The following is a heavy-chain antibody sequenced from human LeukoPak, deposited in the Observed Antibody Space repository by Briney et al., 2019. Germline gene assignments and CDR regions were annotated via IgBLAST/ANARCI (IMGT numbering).Heavy chain of an antibody. CDR1: GYTFTSYY. V-gene: IGHV1-46*01. J-gene: IGHJ4*02. D-gene: IGHD3-22*01. CDR2: INPSGGST. CDR3: ARGSPQVYYDFLGDDY. Sequence: ASVEVSCKASGYTFTSYYMHWVRQAPGQGLEWMGIINPSGGSTSYAQKFQGRVTMTRDTSTSTVYMELSSLRSEDTAVYYCARGSPQVYYDFLGDDYWGQGTLVTVSS.